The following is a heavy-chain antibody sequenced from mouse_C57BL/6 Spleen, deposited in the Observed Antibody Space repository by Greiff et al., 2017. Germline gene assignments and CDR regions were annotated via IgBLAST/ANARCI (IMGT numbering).Heavy chain of an antibody. CDR2: IYPRDGST. CDR3: ARGDYSNYGY. CDR1: GYTFTSYD. Sequence: VQLQQSGPELVKPGASVKLSCKASGYTFTSYDINWVKQRPGQGLEWIGWIYPRDGSTKYNEKFKGKATLTVATSSSTAYMELHSLTSEDAAVYSCARGDYSNYGYWGQGTTLTVSS. D-gene: IGHD2-5*01. J-gene: IGHJ2*01. V-gene: IGHV1-85*01.